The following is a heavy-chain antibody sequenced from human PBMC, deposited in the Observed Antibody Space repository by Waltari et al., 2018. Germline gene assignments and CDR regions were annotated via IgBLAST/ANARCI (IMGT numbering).Heavy chain of an antibody. CDR3: AKDLVSGPIAVAEAGEEFDY. Sequence: EVQLLESGGGLVQPGGSLRLSCAASGFTFSSYAMSWVRQAPGKGLEWVSVIYSGGSTYYADSVKGRFTISRDNSKNTLYLQMNSLRAEDTAVYYCAKDLVSGPIAVAEAGEEFDYWGQGTLVTVSS. D-gene: IGHD6-19*01. J-gene: IGHJ4*02. CDR1: GFTFSSYA. CDR2: IYSGGST. V-gene: IGHV3-23*03.